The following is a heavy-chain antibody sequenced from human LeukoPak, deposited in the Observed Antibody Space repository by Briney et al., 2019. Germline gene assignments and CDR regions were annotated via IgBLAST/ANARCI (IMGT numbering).Heavy chain of an antibody. D-gene: IGHD3-10*02. J-gene: IGHJ6*04. CDR1: GFTFSNAW. CDR2: IKSKTDGGTT. V-gene: IGHV3-15*01. Sequence: GGSLRLSCAASGFTFSNAWMGWVRQAPGKGLEWVGRIKSKTDGGTTDYAAPVKSRFTISRDDSKNTLYLQMNSLKTEDTAVYYCAELGITMIGGVWGKGTTVTISS. CDR3: AELGITMIGGV.